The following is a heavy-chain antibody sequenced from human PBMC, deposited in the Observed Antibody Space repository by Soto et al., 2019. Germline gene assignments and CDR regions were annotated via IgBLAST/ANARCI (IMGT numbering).Heavy chain of an antibody. CDR1: GGSISSYY. Sequence: SETLSLTCTVSGGSISSYYWSWIRQPPGKGLEWIGYIYYSGSTNYNPSLKSRVTISVDTSKNQFSLKLSSVTAADTAVYYCARHSTIFGVVIMYDFDYWGQGTLVTVS. CDR2: IYYSGST. D-gene: IGHD3-3*01. V-gene: IGHV4-59*08. J-gene: IGHJ4*02. CDR3: ARHSTIFGVVIMYDFDY.